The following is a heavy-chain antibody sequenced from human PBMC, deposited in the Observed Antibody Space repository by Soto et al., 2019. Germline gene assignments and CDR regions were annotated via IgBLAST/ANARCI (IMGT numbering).Heavy chain of an antibody. CDR3: ARDSRVRGPYYYYGMDV. J-gene: IGHJ6*02. D-gene: IGHD3-10*01. CDR2: IYYSGST. CDR1: GGSISSGGYY. Sequence: QVQLQESGPGLVKPSQTLSLTCTVSGGSISSGGYYWSWIRQHPGKGLEWIGYIYYSGSTYYNPSLKCRVTISVDTSKNQFSLKLSSVTAADTAVYYCARDSRVRGPYYYYGMDVWGQGTTVTVSS. V-gene: IGHV4-31*03.